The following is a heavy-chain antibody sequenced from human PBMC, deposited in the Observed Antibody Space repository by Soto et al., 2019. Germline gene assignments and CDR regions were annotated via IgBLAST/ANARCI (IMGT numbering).Heavy chain of an antibody. CDR3: ARVGEMAAAGNY. CDR1: GYTFTSYY. CDR2: INPSGGST. Sequence: QVQLVQSGAEVKKPGASVKVSCKASGYTFTSYYMHWVRQAPGQGLEWMGIINPSGGSTSYAQKFQGRVTMTRDTSTSTVYIELSSLRSEDTAVYYCARVGEMAAAGNYWGQGTLVTVSS. D-gene: IGHD6-13*01. J-gene: IGHJ4*02. V-gene: IGHV1-46*01.